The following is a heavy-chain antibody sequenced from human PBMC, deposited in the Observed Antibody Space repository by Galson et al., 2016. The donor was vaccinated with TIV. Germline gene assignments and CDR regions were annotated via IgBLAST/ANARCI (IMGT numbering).Heavy chain of an antibody. CDR2: IIPKSGTA. CDR3: AREWPCGCYCYLLDR. V-gene: IGHV1-69*13. Sequence: SVKVSCKASGGTFSSNAINWVRQAPGQGLEWMGGIIPKSGTANYAQKFQGRVTITADESTRTSYMELSSLTPEDTAVYYCAREWPCGCYCYLLDRWGQGTLVTVSS. D-gene: IGHD2-21*02. J-gene: IGHJ4*02. CDR1: GGTFSSNA.